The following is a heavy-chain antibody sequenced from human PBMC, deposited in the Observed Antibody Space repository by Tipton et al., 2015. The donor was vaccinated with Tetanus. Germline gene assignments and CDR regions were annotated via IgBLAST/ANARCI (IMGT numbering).Heavy chain of an antibody. CDR3: ARWGDTSGRTNLYAFDI. CDR2: THHSGNT. D-gene: IGHD3-10*01. J-gene: IGHJ3*02. Sequence: GASISSYYWNWIRQVPGKGLEWIGYTHHSGNTNYNPSLSGRVTTSVDTSKNQFSLKMSSVTAADTAVYYCARWGDTSGRTNLYAFDIWGQGTMVSVSS. V-gene: IGHV4-59*01. CDR1: GASISSYY.